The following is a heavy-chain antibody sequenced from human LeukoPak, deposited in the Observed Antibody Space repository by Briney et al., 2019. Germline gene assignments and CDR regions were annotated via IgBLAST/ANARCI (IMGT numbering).Heavy chain of an antibody. D-gene: IGHD1-26*01. CDR1: GFTFSSYG. CDR3: AKGRARSGTLNWFDP. J-gene: IGHJ5*02. Sequence: GGSLRLSCAASGFTFSSYGMHWVRQAPGKGLEWVAFIRFDGSYKYYADSVKGRFTISRDNSKNTLYLQMNSLRAEDTAVYYCAKGRARSGTLNWFDPWGQGTLVTVSS. V-gene: IGHV3-30*02. CDR2: IRFDGSYK.